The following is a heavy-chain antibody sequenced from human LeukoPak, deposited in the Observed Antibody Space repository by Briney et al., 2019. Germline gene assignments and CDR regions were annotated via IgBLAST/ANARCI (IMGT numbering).Heavy chain of an antibody. V-gene: IGHV4-59*01. CDR1: GGSSSSYY. CDR3: AYGSGWYGY. D-gene: IGHD6-19*01. CDR2: IYYSGSI. J-gene: IGHJ4*02. Sequence: SETLSLTCTVSGGSSSSYYWSWIRQPPGKGLESIGYIYYSGSINYNPSLKSRVTISVDTSKNQFSLKLSSVTAADTAVYYCAYGSGWYGYWGQGTLVTVSS.